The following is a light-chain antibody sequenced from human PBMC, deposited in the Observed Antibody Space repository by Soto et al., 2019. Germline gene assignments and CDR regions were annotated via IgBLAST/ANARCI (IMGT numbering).Light chain of an antibody. CDR2: MNN. CDR1: SSNIGSNY. V-gene: IGLV1-47*01. J-gene: IGLJ3*02. Sequence: QAVVTQPPSSSGTPGQRVTISCSGTSSNIGSNYVYWYQQLPGTAPKLLIYMNNQRPSGVPDRFAGSKSGTSASLAISGLRSEYEAYYYCAACDDSLSGWVFGGGTNLTLL. CDR3: AACDDSLSGWV.